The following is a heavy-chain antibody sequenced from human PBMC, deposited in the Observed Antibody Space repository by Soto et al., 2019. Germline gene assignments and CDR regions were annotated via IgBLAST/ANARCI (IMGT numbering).Heavy chain of an antibody. J-gene: IGHJ4*02. CDR3: ARDPGTWYYDSSGYYFDY. D-gene: IGHD3-22*01. V-gene: IGHV3-21*01. CDR2: ISSSSSYI. CDR1: GFTFSSYS. Sequence: GGSLRLSCAASGFTFSSYSMNWVRQAPGKGLEWVSSISSSSSYIYYADSVKGRFTISRDNAKNSLYLQMNSLRAEDMAVYYCARDPGTWYYDSSGYYFDYWGQGTLVTVSS.